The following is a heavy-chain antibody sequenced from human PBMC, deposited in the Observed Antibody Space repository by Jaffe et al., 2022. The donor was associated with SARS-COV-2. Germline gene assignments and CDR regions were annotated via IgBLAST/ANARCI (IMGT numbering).Heavy chain of an antibody. J-gene: IGHJ5*02. D-gene: IGHD1-26*01. CDR2: VSDRGTT. V-gene: IGHV4-59*01. Sequence: QVQLQESGPGLVKPSETLSLICTVSGDSISGFSWTWLRQPPGKGLEWIGYVSDRGTTIYNPSLDSRVTMSVDTSEKQFSLKLRSVTAADTAVYFCARGSGWLNHWGQGSLVTVSS. CDR1: GDSISGFS. CDR3: ARGSGWLNH.